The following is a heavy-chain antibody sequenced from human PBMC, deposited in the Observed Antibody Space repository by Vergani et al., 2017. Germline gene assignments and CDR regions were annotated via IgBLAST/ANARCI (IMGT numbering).Heavy chain of an antibody. CDR3: ACDYGDSRDSYYYYGMDV. J-gene: IGHJ6*02. CDR1: GGSFSGYY. D-gene: IGHD4-17*01. CDR2: INHSGST. Sequence: QVQLQQWGAGLLKPSETLSLTCAVYGGSFSGYYWSWIRQPPGKGLEWIGEINHSGSTNYNPSLKSRVTISVDTSKNQFSLKLSSVTAADTAVYYWACDYGDSRDSYYYYGMDVWGQGTTVTVSS. V-gene: IGHV4-34*01.